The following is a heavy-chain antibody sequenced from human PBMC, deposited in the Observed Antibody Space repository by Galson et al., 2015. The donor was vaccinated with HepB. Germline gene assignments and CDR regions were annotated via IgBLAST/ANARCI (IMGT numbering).Heavy chain of an antibody. CDR2: ISSTGNTI. CDR3: ARAVTTGSWFFDL. V-gene: IGHV3-11*01. CDR1: GFTFSDYY. D-gene: IGHD4-17*01. J-gene: IGHJ2*01. Sequence: SLRLSCAASGFTFSDYYMSWIRQAPGKGLEWVSYISSTGNTIYYADSVKGRFTISRDNAKNSLYLQMNSLRAEDTAVYYCARAVTTGSWFFDLWGRDTLVTVSS.